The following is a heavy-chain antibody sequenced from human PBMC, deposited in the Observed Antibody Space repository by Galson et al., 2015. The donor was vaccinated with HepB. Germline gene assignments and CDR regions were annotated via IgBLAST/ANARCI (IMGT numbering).Heavy chain of an antibody. V-gene: IGHV5-51*01. CDR1: GYSFTSYW. Sequence: QSGAEVKKPGESLKISCKGSGYSFTSYWIGWVRQMPGKGLEWMGIIYPGDSDTRYSPSFQGQVTISADKSISTAYLQWSSLKASDTAMYYCARTGYSSGWYGGDFDYWGQGALVTVSS. CDR2: IYPGDSDT. J-gene: IGHJ4*02. CDR3: ARTGYSSGWYGGDFDY. D-gene: IGHD6-19*01.